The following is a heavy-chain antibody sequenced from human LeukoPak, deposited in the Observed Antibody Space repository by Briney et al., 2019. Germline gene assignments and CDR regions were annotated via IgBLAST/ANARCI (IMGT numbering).Heavy chain of an antibody. D-gene: IGHD2-2*01. CDR3: ARLGYCSSTSCYAFGWFDP. CDR1: GFSITSGYY. V-gene: IGHV4-38-2*01. CDR2: IFHRGST. Sequence: PSETLSLTCAVSGFSITSGYYWGWVRPPPGKGLEWIGNIFHRGSTFYNPSLKSRVTISVDTSKNQFSLKLSSVTAADTAVYYCARLGYCSSTSCYAFGWFDPGARGPWSPSPQ. J-gene: IGHJ5*02.